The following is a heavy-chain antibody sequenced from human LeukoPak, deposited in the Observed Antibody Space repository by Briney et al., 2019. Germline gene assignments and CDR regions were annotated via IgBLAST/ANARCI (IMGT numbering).Heavy chain of an antibody. CDR3: ARSIAVAGPYYYYYMDV. Sequence: ASVKVSCKAAGYTFTGYYMHWVRHAPGQGLEWRGWINPNSGGTNYAQKFQGRVTMTRDTSISTAYMELSRLRSDDTAVYYCARSIAVAGPYYYYYMDVWGKGTTVTVSS. CDR2: INPNSGGT. CDR1: GYTFTGYY. V-gene: IGHV1-2*02. D-gene: IGHD6-19*01. J-gene: IGHJ6*03.